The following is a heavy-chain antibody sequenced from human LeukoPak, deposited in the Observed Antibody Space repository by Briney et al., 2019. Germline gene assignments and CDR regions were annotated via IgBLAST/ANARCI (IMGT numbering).Heavy chain of an antibody. Sequence: PSETLSLTCTVSGGSIISTDDYWGWIRQPPGKGPEWIGSIYYTGSTYHNPSLKSRVTISEDPSKNQFSLKLRSVTAADTAVYYCARLREAVAGTSRWFDPWGQGTLVTVSS. CDR1: GGSIISTDDY. D-gene: IGHD6-19*01. J-gene: IGHJ5*02. CDR2: IYYTGST. V-gene: IGHV4-39*07. CDR3: ARLREAVAGTSRWFDP.